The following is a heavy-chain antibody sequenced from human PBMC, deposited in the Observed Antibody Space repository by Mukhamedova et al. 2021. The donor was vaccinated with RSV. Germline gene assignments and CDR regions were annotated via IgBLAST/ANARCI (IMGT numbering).Heavy chain of an antibody. CDR3: AKKGSDGWYFDF. CDR2: T. D-gene: IGHD5-24*01. V-gene: IGHV3-23*01. Sequence: TYYADSVKGRFTISRDKSKNTLNLQMSSLRAEDTAVYYCAKKGSDGWYFDFWGLGILVTVSS. J-gene: IGHJ4*02.